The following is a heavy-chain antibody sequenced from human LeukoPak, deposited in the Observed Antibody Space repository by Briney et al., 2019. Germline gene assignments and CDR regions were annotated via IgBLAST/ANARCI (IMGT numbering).Heavy chain of an antibody. CDR1: GFTFSDYY. J-gene: IGHJ6*02. CDR3: ARDSTSGYYFHYYGMDV. CDR2: ISSSGSTI. Sequence: GGSLRLSCAASGFTFSDYYISWIRQAPGKGLEWVSYISSSGSTIYYADSVKGRFTISRDNAKNSLYLQMNSLRAEDTAVYYCARDSTSGYYFHYYGMDVWGQGTTVTVSS. V-gene: IGHV3-11*01. D-gene: IGHD3-22*01.